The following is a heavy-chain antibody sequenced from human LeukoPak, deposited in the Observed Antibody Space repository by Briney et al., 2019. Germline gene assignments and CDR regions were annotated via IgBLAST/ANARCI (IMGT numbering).Heavy chain of an antibody. CDR3: ARQNPAASGQGLDY. D-gene: IGHD6-13*01. J-gene: IGHJ4*02. Sequence: PGGSLRLSCAASGFTFSNAWMTWVRQAPGKGLEWIGYIHYSGSTNYNPSLKSRVTFSVDTSKNQFSLELTSVTAADTAVYYCARQNPAASGQGLDYWGQGTLVTVSS. CDR2: IHYSGST. V-gene: IGHV4-59*08. CDR1: GFTFSNAW.